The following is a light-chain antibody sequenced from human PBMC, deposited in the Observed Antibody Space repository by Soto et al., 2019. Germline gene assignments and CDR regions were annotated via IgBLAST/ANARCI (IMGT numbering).Light chain of an antibody. CDR3: SLYSTSVV. Sequence: QSALTQSASVSGSPGQSITISCTGTSSDVGDYNFVSWYQQQPGKAPKLFIYEVSNRPSGVSTRFSGSKSGNTASLTISGLQAEDEADYYCSLYSTSVVFGGGTKLTVL. V-gene: IGLV2-14*01. CDR1: SSDVGDYNF. CDR2: EVS. J-gene: IGLJ2*01.